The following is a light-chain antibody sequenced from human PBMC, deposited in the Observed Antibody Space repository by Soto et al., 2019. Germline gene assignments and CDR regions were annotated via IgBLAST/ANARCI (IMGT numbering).Light chain of an antibody. CDR3: QQYNSYSRT. CDR1: QSISSW. J-gene: IGKJ1*01. CDR2: DAS. V-gene: IGKV1-5*01. Sequence: DIQMTQSPSTLSASVGDRVTITCRASQSISSWLAWYQQKPGKAPKLLIYDASSLESGVPSRFSGRGSGTEFTLTISSLQPDDFATYYYQQYNSYSRTFGQGTKVEIK.